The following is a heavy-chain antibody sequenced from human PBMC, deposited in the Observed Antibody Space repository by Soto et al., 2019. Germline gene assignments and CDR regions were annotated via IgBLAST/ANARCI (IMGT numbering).Heavy chain of an antibody. CDR3: ARQADSRTNYFDY. Sequence: QLQLQESGPGLVKPSETLSLTCTVSGGSVSSSSYYWGWIRQPPGKGLEWIGSIYYSGNTYYNPSLKSRVTISVDTSKNQFSLKLSSVTAADTAVYYCARQADSRTNYFDYWGQGTLVTVSS. CDR1: GGSVSSSSYY. CDR2: IYYSGNT. D-gene: IGHD5-18*01. V-gene: IGHV4-39*01. J-gene: IGHJ4*02.